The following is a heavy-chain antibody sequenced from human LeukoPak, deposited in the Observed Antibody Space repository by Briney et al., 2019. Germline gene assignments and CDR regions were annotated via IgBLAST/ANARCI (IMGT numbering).Heavy chain of an antibody. CDR2: IIPIFGTA. CDR1: GGTFSSYA. J-gene: IGHJ3*02. V-gene: IGHV1-69*05. Sequence: SVKVSCKASGGTFSSYAISWVRQAPGQGLEWMGGIIPIFGTANYAQKFQGRVTITTDESTSTAYMELSSLRSEDTAVYYCARVTIAVTGIGAFDIWGQETMVTVSS. D-gene: IGHD6-19*01. CDR3: ARVTIAVTGIGAFDI.